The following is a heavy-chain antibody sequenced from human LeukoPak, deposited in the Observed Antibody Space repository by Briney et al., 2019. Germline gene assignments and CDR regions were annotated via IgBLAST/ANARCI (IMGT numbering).Heavy chain of an antibody. CDR1: GFSFSSYT. J-gene: IGHJ4*02. Sequence: AGGSLRLSCAASGFSFSSYTMHWVRQAPGKGLEWVAVMSYDGSTIYYAAPVKGRFTISRDNSKNTLYLQMNSLRADETAVYDCAKERKELWEGTFDYWGQGTLVTVSS. CDR3: AKERKELWEGTFDY. D-gene: IGHD3-10*01. V-gene: IGHV3-30-3*01. CDR2: MSYDGSTI.